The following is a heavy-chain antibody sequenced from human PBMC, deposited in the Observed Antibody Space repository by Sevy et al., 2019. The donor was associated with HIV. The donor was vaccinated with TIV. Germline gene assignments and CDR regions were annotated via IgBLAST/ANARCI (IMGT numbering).Heavy chain of an antibody. CDR3: ARGQCTMVRGVIPDY. J-gene: IGHJ4*02. Sequence: SETLSLTCAVYGGSFSGYYWSWIRQPPGKGLEWIGEINHSGSTNYNPSLKSRVTISVDTSKNQFSLKLSSVTAADTAVYYCARGQCTMVRGVIPDYWGQGTLVTVSS. CDR1: GGSFSGYY. CDR2: INHSGST. D-gene: IGHD3-10*01. V-gene: IGHV4-34*01.